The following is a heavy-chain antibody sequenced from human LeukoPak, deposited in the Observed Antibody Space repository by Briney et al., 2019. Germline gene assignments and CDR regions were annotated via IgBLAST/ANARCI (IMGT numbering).Heavy chain of an antibody. CDR3: ARRSRSTSSSWFDP. V-gene: IGHV4-39*01. J-gene: IGHJ5*02. CDR2: LCFAGSLCFGGST. CDR1: GGSLSSSNYY. D-gene: IGHD2-2*01. Sequence: PSETLSLTCTVSGGSLSSSNYYWGWIRRSPGKALEWIGSLCFAGSLCFGGSTFYNPSLKSRVSISIDTSKNQFFLNVRSVTAADTAVYFCARRSRSTSSSWFDPWGRGTLVTVSS.